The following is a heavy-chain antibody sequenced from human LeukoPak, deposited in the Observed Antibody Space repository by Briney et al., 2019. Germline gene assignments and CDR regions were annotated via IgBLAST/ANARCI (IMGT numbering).Heavy chain of an antibody. CDR2: LYYSGRT. D-gene: IGHD4-17*01. CDR1: GGSISSYY. J-gene: IGHJ4*02. V-gene: IGHV4-59*08. CDR3: ARQGDYGDFVFDS. Sequence: SETLSLTCTVSGGSISSYYWSWIRQPPGKGLECIGHLYYSGRTNYNPSLKSRVTISVDTSKNQFSLKLSSVTAADTAVYYCARQGDYGDFVFDSWGQGTLVTVSS.